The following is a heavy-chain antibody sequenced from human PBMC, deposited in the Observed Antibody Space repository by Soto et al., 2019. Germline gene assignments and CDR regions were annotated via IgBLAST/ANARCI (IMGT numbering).Heavy chain of an antibody. D-gene: IGHD3-22*01. Sequence: QVLLVQSGPEVKMPGASVKVSCKTSGYTFTAYGLAWLRQAPGQRPEWMGWVSTNNADTNYAPRLQGRVTMTTDKYTTTTYMELRSLRYDDTAVYYCARELNTDPSAYYSFAYWGQGTLVTVSS. CDR1: GYTFTAYG. J-gene: IGHJ4*02. CDR2: VSTNNADT. V-gene: IGHV1-18*01. CDR3: ARELNTDPSAYYSFAY.